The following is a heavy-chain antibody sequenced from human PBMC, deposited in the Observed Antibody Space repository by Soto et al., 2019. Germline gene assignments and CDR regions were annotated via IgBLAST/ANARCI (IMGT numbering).Heavy chain of an antibody. J-gene: IGHJ4*02. CDR2: INHSGST. Sequence: PSETLSLTCAVYGGSFSGYYWIWIRQPPGKGLEWIGEINHSGSTNYNPSLKSRVTISVDTSKNQFSLKLSSVTAADTAVYFCTRSGSVVAAPPTGIDYWGQGTLVTVSS. CDR1: GGSFSGYY. CDR3: TRSGSVVAAPPTGIDY. V-gene: IGHV4-34*01. D-gene: IGHD2-15*01.